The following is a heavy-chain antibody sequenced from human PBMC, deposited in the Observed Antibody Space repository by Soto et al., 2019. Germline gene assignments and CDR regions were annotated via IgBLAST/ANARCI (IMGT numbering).Heavy chain of an antibody. CDR3: ARATIAAARPSDY. V-gene: IGHV1-69*02. Sequence: ASVKVSCKGSGGTFSSYTISWVRQAPGQGLEWMGRIIPILGIANYAQKFQGRVTITADKSTSTAYMELSSLRSEDTAVYYCARATIAAARPSDYPGKGPLVTVFS. CDR1: GGTFSSYT. CDR2: IIPILGIA. D-gene: IGHD6-25*01. J-gene: IGHJ4*02.